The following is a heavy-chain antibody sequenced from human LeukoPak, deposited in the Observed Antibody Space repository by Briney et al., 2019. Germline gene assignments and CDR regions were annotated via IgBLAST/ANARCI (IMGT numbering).Heavy chain of an antibody. Sequence: SETLSLTCTVSGGSISSYYWSWIRQPPGKGLEWIGYVYYSGSTNYNPSLKSRVTISVDTSKNQFSLKLSSVTAADTAVYYCARDLLSPYSSSWQSSAANDAFDIWGQGTMVTVSS. V-gene: IGHV4-59*01. J-gene: IGHJ3*02. CDR1: GGSISSYY. CDR2: VYYSGST. CDR3: ARDLLSPYSSSWQSSAANDAFDI. D-gene: IGHD6-13*01.